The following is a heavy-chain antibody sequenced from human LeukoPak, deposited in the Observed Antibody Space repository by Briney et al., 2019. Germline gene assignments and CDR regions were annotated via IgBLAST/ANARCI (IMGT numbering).Heavy chain of an antibody. Sequence: GGSLRLSCAASGFTFSSYGMSWVRQAPGKGLEWVSAISGSGGSTYYADSVKGRFTISRDNSKNTLYLQMNSLRAEDTAVYYCARGGPNYDMLTGYSRRPLDFWGQGTLITVSS. CDR1: GFTFSSYG. V-gene: IGHV3-23*01. CDR3: ARGGPNYDMLTGYSRRPLDF. CDR2: ISGSGGST. J-gene: IGHJ4*02. D-gene: IGHD3-9*01.